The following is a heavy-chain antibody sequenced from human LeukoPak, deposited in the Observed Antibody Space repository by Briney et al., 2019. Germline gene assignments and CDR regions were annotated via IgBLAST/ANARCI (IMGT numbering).Heavy chain of an antibody. CDR2: ISGTGDTL. J-gene: IGHJ4*02. CDR1: GFTFSDYY. V-gene: IGHV3-11*04. D-gene: IGHD2-2*01. Sequence: GGSLRLSCAASGFTFSDYYMSWIRQAPGKGLEWLSYISGTGDTLYYADSVKGRFTISRDNAKNSLYLQMNSLRAEDTAVYYCVRGSSLFENWGQGTLVTVSS. CDR3: VRGSSLFEN.